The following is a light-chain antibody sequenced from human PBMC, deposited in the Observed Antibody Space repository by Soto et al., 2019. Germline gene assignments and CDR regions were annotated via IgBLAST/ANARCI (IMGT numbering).Light chain of an antibody. V-gene: IGLV2-14*01. CDR2: EVS. CDR3: SSYTSSSTLASV. J-gene: IGLJ1*01. Sequence: QSVLTQPASVAGSPGQSITISCTGTSNDVGGYNYVSWYQQHPGKAPKLMIYEVSNRPSGVSNRFSGSKSGNTASLTISGLQAEDEADYYCSSYTSSSTLASVFGTGTKVTVL. CDR1: SNDVGGYNY.